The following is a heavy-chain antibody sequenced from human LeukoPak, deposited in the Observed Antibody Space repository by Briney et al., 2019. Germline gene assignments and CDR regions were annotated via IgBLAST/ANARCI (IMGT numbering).Heavy chain of an antibody. V-gene: IGHV4-59*01. CDR3: ARDLCDSSGSQYYFDY. CDR2: IYYSGST. D-gene: IGHD5-18*01. CDR1: GGSITPYY. J-gene: IGHJ4*02. Sequence: ASETLSLTCTVSGGSITPYYWSWIRQPPGKGLEWIGYIYYSGSTNYNPSLKSRVTMSVDTSKNQFSLNLSSVTAADTAVYYCARDLCDSSGSQYYFDYWGQGTLVTVSS.